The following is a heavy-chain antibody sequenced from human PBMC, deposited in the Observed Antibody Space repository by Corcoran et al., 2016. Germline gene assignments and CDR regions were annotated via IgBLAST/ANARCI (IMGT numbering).Heavy chain of an antibody. CDR3: AGERPARQTYYYGSGSRRGMDV. D-gene: IGHD3-10*01. J-gene: IGHJ6*02. Sequence: QVQLQQWGAGLLKPSETLSLTCAVYGGSFSGYYWSWIRQPPGKGLEWIGEINHSGSPNYNPSLKSRVTILLDTSKNQFSLKLSSVTAADTTVYYGAGERPARQTYYYGSGSRRGMDVWGHGTTVTVSS. CDR1: GGSFSGYY. V-gene: IGHV4-34*01. CDR2: INHSGSP.